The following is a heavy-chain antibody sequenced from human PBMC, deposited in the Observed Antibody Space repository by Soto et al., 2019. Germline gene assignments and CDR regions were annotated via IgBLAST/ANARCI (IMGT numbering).Heavy chain of an antibody. D-gene: IGHD1-26*01. Sequence: GGSLRLSCAASEFTFSNYAMSWVRQAPGKGLEWVSAISGSGGSTYYADSVKGRFTISRDNSKNTLYLQMNSLRAEDTAVYYCAKLVGATIFDYWGQGTLVTVSS. CDR1: EFTFSNYA. V-gene: IGHV3-23*01. CDR2: ISGSGGST. CDR3: AKLVGATIFDY. J-gene: IGHJ4*02.